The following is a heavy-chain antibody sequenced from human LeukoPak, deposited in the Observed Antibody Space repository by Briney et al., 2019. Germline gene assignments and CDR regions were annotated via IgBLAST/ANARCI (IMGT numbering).Heavy chain of an antibody. CDR1: GFIFSSYA. Sequence: TGGSLRLSCAASGFIFSSYAMTWVRQAPGKGLEWVSGISSGGGSTYYADSMKGRFTISRDNSENTLYLQMNSLRAEDTAVYYCAKVLSSGGHWFDYWGQGSLVTVSS. CDR2: ISSGGGST. J-gene: IGHJ4*02. CDR3: AKVLSSGGHWFDY. V-gene: IGHV3-23*01. D-gene: IGHD6-19*01.